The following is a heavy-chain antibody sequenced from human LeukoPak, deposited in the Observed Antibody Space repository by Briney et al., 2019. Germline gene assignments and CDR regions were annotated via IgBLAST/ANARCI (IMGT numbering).Heavy chain of an antibody. J-gene: IGHJ4*02. CDR1: GGSISSYY. D-gene: IGHD4-17*01. CDR3: ASHKDYGDPYDY. V-gene: IGHV4-59*01. CDR2: IYYSGST. Sequence: SETLSLTCTVSGGSISSYYWSWIRQPPGKGLEWIGYIYYSGSTNYNPFLKSRVTISVDTSKNQFSLKLSSVTAADTAVYYCASHKDYGDPYDYWGQGTLVTVSS.